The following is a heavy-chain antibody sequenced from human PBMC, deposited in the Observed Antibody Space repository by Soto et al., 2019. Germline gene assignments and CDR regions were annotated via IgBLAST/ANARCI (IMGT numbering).Heavy chain of an antibody. D-gene: IGHD3-10*01. Sequence: EVQLVESGGGLVQPGGSLRLSCAASGFTFSSYWMSWVRQAPGKGREWVANIKQDGSEKYYVDSVKGRFTISRDNAKNSLYLQMNSLRAEDTAVYYCARQTMVRGVILDYWGQGTLVTVSS. CDR2: IKQDGSEK. J-gene: IGHJ4*02. CDR1: GFTFSSYW. V-gene: IGHV3-7*05. CDR3: ARQTMVRGVILDY.